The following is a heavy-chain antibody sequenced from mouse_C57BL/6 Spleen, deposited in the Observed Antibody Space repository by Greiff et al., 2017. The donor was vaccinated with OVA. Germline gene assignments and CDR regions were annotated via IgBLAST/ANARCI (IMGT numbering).Heavy chain of an antibody. J-gene: IGHJ3*01. D-gene: IGHD1-1*01. CDR1: GYAFSSSW. CDR3: ARGGSGTQAWFAY. CDR2: IYPGAGDT. V-gene: IGHV1-82*01. Sequence: VQLQQSGPELVKPGASVKISCKASGYAFSSSWMNWVKQRPGKGLEWIGRIYPGAGDTTYNGKFKGKATLTAAKSASTAYMQLSSLTSEDAAVYFCARGGSGTQAWFAYWGQGTLVTVSA.